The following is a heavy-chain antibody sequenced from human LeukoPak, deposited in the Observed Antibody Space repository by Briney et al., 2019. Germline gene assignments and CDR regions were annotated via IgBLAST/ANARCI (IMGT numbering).Heavy chain of an antibody. CDR3: ARRDTADLAY. CDR2: INPNSGGT. Sequence: ASVKVSCKASGYTFTGYYLFWVRQAPGQGLEWIGWINPNSGGTNFAQKFQGRVTMTRDTSISTAYMELSRLTSDDTAVYYCARRDTADLAYWGQGTLVTVSS. J-gene: IGHJ4*02. CDR1: GYTFTGYY. V-gene: IGHV1-2*02. D-gene: IGHD5-18*01.